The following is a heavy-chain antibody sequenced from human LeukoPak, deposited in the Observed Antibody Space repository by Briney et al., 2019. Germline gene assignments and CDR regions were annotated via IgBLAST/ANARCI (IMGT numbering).Heavy chain of an antibody. D-gene: IGHD3-22*01. CDR3: ARDLSGYYLNWFDP. CDR1: GGTFSSYA. V-gene: IGHV1-69*05. CDR2: IIPIFGTA. Sequence: ASVKVSCKASGGTFSSYAISWVRQAPGQGLEWMGGIIPIFGTANYAQKFQGRATITTDESTSTAYMELSSLRSEDTAVYYCARDLSGYYLNWFDPWGQGTLVTVSS. J-gene: IGHJ5*02.